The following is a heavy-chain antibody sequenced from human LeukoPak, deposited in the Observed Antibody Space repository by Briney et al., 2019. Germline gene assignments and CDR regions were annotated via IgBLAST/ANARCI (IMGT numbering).Heavy chain of an antibody. CDR3: ARDGGHWDQDY. D-gene: IGHD7-27*01. J-gene: IGHJ4*02. CDR2: INPSGDT. Sequence: ASVKVSCKASGFSFASYNIHWVRQAPGQGLEWMGIINPSGDTTYAQKFQGRVTMTRDTSTSTVYMELSGLRSEDTAVYYCARDGGHWDQDYWGQGTLVTVSS. V-gene: IGHV1-46*01. CDR1: GFSFASYN.